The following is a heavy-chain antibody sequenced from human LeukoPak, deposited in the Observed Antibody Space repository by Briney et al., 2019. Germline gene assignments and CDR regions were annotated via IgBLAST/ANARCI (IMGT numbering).Heavy chain of an antibody. CDR3: ARRAPNYYYGMDV. V-gene: IGHV4-59*08. CDR1: GGSISSYY. J-gene: IGHJ6*02. CDR2: IYYSGST. Sequence: SETLSLTCTVSGGSISSYYWSWIRQPPGKGLEWIGYIYYSGSTNYNPSLKSRVTISVDTSKNQFSLKLSSVTAADTAVYYCARRAPNYYYGMDVWGQGTTVTVSS.